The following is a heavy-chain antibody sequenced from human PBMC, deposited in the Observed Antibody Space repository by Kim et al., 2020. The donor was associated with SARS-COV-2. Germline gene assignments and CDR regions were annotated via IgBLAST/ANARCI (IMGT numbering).Heavy chain of an antibody. CDR1: GGSISSSSYY. CDR2: IYYSGST. J-gene: IGHJ4*02. D-gene: IGHD5-12*01. CDR3: AGGYSGYDWSAVAGPIDY. V-gene: IGHV4-39*01. Sequence: SETLSLTCTVSGGSISSSSYYWGWIRQPPGKGLEWIGSIYYSGSTYYNPSLKSRVTISVDTSKNQFSLKLSSVTAADTAVYYCAGGYSGYDWSAVAGPIDYWGQGTLVTVSS.